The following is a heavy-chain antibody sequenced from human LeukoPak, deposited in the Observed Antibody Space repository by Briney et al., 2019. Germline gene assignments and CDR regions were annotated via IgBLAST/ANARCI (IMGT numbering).Heavy chain of an antibody. D-gene: IGHD3-10*01. CDR1: GGSISSGSYY. J-gene: IGHJ5*02. CDR2: IYTSGST. CDR3: ARAPMVRGVGDWFDP. Sequence: SETLSLTCTVSGGSISSGSYYWSWIRQPAGKGLEWIGRIYTSGSTNYNPSLKSRVTISVDTSKNQFSLKLSSVTAADTAVYYCARAPMVRGVGDWFDPWGQGTLVTVSS. V-gene: IGHV4-61*02.